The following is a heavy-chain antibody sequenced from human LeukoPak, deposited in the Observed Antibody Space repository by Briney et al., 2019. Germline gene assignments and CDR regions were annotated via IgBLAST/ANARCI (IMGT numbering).Heavy chain of an antibody. CDR1: GFTFSSYE. CDR2: IYSGGST. CDR3: ARDLGSSPRGY. Sequence: GGSLRLSCAASGFTFSSYEMNWVRQAPGKGLEWVSVIYSGGSTYYADSVKGRFTISRDNSKNTLYLQMNSLRAEDTAVYYCARDLGSSPRGYWGQGTLVTVSS. V-gene: IGHV3-53*01. D-gene: IGHD6-19*01. J-gene: IGHJ4*02.